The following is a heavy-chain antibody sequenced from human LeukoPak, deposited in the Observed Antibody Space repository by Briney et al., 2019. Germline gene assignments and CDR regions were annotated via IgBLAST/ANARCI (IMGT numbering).Heavy chain of an antibody. CDR3: ARALSHCLDY. D-gene: IGHD3-16*01. CDR1: GFNFSNYW. Sequence: PGGSLRLSCVVSGFNFSNYWMNWVRQAQGKALEWVANIKHDGSEKYYVDSVKGRFSISRDNAKKSLYLQMNSLRAEDTAVYYCARALSHCLDYWGQGTLVTVSS. V-gene: IGHV3-7*01. J-gene: IGHJ4*02. CDR2: IKHDGSEK.